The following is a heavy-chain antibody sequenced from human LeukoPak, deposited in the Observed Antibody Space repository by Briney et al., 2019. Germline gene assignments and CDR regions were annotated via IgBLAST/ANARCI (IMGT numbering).Heavy chain of an antibody. Sequence: PSETLSLTCTVSGGSISSSSYYWGWIRQPPGRGLEWIGSIYYSGSTYYNPSLKSRVTISVDTSKNQFSLKLSSVTAADTAVYYCARQDWELRWFDPWGQGTLVTVSS. J-gene: IGHJ5*02. D-gene: IGHD1-26*01. CDR1: GGSISSSSYY. CDR2: IYYSGST. V-gene: IGHV4-39*07. CDR3: ARQDWELRWFDP.